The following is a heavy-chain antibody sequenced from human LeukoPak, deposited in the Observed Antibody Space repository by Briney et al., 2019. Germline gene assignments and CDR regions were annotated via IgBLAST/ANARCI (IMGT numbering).Heavy chain of an antibody. J-gene: IGHJ4*02. V-gene: IGHV3-33*01. Sequence: GGSLRLSCAASGFTFSSYGMHWVPQAPGKGLEWVAVIWYDGSNKYYADSVKGRFTISRDNSKNTLYLQMNSLRAEDTAVYYCARDGLTTGFDYWGQGTLVTVSS. CDR3: ARDGLTTGFDY. CDR2: IWYDGSNK. CDR1: GFTFSSYG. D-gene: IGHD4-11*01.